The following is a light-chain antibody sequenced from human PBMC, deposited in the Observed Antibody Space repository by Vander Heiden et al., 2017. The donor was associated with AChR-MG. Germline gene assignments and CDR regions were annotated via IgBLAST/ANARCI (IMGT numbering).Light chain of an antibody. V-gene: IGLV4-69*01. CDR3: QTWNTGIQV. Sequence: QPVLTQSPSASASLGASVNLTCTLSSRHRGHAIAWHPQQPEKGPRYLMKLNSDGSHSKGDGIPDRFSGSRSGAGRYLTISSLQSEDEADYYCQTWNTGIQVFGGGTKLTVL. CDR1: SRHRGHA. CDR2: LNSDGSH. J-gene: IGLJ3*02.